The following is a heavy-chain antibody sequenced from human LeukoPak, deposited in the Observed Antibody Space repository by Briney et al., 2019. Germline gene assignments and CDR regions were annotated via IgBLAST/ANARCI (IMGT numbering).Heavy chain of an antibody. CDR3: ARDPGSIAAH. CDR2: ISSSSSYI. V-gene: IGHV3-21*01. CDR1: GFTFSSYS. Sequence: GGSLGLSCAASGFTFSSYSMNWVRQAPGKGLEWVSSISSSSSYIYYADSVKGRFTISRDNAKNSLYLQMNSLRAEDTAVYYCARDPGSIAAHWGQGTLVTVSS. D-gene: IGHD6-6*01. J-gene: IGHJ4*02.